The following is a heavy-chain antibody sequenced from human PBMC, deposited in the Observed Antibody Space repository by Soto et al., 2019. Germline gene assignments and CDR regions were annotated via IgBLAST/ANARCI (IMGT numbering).Heavy chain of an antibody. D-gene: IGHD6-19*01. CDR3: ARGPRWLQPYYFDS. Sequence: CGGSGFTFNNYSMTWVRQAPGKGLEWVSSISSTSTYKYHADSVKGRFAISRDNTKNSLFLQMNNLRADDTAVYYCARGPRWLQPYYFDSWGQGTLVTVSS. CDR1: GFTFNNYS. CDR2: ISSTSTYK. J-gene: IGHJ4*02. V-gene: IGHV3-21*01.